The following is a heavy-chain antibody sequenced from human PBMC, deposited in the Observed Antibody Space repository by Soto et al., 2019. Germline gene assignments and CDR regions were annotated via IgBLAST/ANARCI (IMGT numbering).Heavy chain of an antibody. CDR3: ARGVAVADWYFDL. D-gene: IGHD6-19*01. V-gene: IGHV1-18*01. CDR1: GYTFTNYG. J-gene: IGHJ2*01. CDR2: ISAYIGNT. Sequence: QVPLVQSGAEVKKPGASVKVSCKASGYTFTNYGIGWVRQAPGQGLEWMGWISAYIGNTNYAQKFQGRVTMTTDTSTSTAYMELRSLRSDDTALYYCARGVAVADWYFDLWGRGTLVTVSS.